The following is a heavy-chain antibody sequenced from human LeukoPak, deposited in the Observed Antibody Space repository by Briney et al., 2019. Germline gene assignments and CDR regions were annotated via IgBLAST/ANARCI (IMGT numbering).Heavy chain of an antibody. CDR2: IWYDGSNK. D-gene: IGHD3-10*01. V-gene: IGHV3-33*06. CDR1: GFTFSSYG. J-gene: IGHJ4*02. CDR3: AKGPWVRGRPGYFDY. Sequence: EGSLRLSCAASGFTFSSYGMHWVRQAPGKGLEWVAVIWYDGSNKYYADSVKGRFTISRDNSKNTLYLQMNSLRAEDTAVYYCAKGPWVRGRPGYFDYWGQGTLVTVSS.